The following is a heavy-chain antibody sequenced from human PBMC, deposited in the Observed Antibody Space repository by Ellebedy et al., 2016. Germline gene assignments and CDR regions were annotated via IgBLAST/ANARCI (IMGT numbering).Heavy chain of an antibody. CDR1: GFTFSDFA. CDR2: IGLSSDTI. CDR3: ARALPEYSSGWYIGPGAFDI. D-gene: IGHD6-19*01. V-gene: IGHV3-9*01. J-gene: IGHJ3*02. Sequence: GGSLRLXCAASGFTFSDFAMHWVRQTAGKGPEWVSGIGLSSDTIVYAASVKGRFTISRDNAKNSLYLQMNSLRAGDTAVYYCARALPEYSSGWYIGPGAFDIWGQGTVVTVSS.